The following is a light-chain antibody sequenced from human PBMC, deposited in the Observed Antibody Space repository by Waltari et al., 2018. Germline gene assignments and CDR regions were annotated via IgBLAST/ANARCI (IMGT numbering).Light chain of an antibody. CDR2: AAS. CDR1: QSVINY. J-gene: IGKJ4*01. Sequence: DIQMTQPPSSLSASVGDRVTITCRASQSVINYLNWYQQRPGKAPKLLIYAASTLQRWVPSRFGGSGSGTDFALTISSLQPEDFATYYCQQSYRTPLTFGGGTKVDIK. V-gene: IGKV1-39*01. CDR3: QQSYRTPLT.